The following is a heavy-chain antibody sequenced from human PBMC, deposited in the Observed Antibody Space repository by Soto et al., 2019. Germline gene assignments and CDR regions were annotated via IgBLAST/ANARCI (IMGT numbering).Heavy chain of an antibody. D-gene: IGHD6-13*01. Sequence: GGSLRLSCAASGFTFSSYAMSWVRQAPGKGLEWVSAISGSGGSTYYADSVKGRFTISRDNSKNTLYLQMNSLRAEDTAVYYCAKDGLERVAAAGTLGYMDVWGKGTTVTVS. CDR1: GFTFSSYA. J-gene: IGHJ6*03. CDR2: ISGSGGST. CDR3: AKDGLERVAAAGTLGYMDV. V-gene: IGHV3-23*01.